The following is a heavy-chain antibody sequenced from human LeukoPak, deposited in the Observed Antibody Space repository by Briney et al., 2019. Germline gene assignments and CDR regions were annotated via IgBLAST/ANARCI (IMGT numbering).Heavy chain of an antibody. CDR2: MNSDVSSR. J-gene: IGHJ4*02. CDR1: GFTFSSYW. Sequence: GGSLRLSCAASGFTFSSYWMHWVRQAPGKGLVWVSVSRMNSDVSSRSYADSVKGRFTISRDNAKNTLYLQMNSLRAEDTAVYYCARDSHYGYSSSWYHLVHIDYWGQGTLVTVSS. D-gene: IGHD6-13*01. CDR3: ARDSHYGYSSSWYHLVHIDY. V-gene: IGHV3-74*01.